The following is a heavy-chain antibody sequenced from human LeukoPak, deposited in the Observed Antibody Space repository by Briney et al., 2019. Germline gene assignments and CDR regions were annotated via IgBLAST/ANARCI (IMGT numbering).Heavy chain of an antibody. J-gene: IGHJ4*02. CDR1: GFTFRSYG. V-gene: IGHV3-30*18. CDR2: ISYDGTNK. Sequence: GGSLRLSCAASGFTFRSYGMHWVRQAPGKGLEWVAVISYDGTNKYYSDSVKGRFTISRDNSKNTLYLQTNSLRAEDTAVYYCAKGRTGYIPGFWGQGTLVTVSS. D-gene: IGHD6-13*01. CDR3: AKGRTGYIPGF.